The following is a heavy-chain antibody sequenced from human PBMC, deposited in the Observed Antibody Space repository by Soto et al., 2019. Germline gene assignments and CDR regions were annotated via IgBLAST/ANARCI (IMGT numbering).Heavy chain of an antibody. J-gene: IGHJ4*02. CDR2: IIPIFGTA. V-gene: IGHV1-69*13. Sequence: ASVKVSCKASGGTFSSYAISWVRQAPGQGLEWMGGIIPIFGTANYAQKFQGRVTITADESTSTAYMELSSLRSEDTAVYYCARPVRGYYDSSGYYPFDYWGQGTLVTVSS. CDR1: GGTFSSYA. CDR3: ARPVRGYYDSSGYYPFDY. D-gene: IGHD3-22*01.